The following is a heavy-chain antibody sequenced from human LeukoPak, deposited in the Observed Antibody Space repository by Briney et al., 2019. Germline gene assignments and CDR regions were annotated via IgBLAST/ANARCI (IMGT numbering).Heavy chain of an antibody. Sequence: EASVKVSCKASGYTFTSYGISWVRQASAQGLEWMGWISAYNGNTNYAQKLQGRVTMTTDTSTSTAYMELRSLRSDDTAVYYCARTEPDYYNYYGMDVWGQGTTVTVSS. CDR1: GYTFTSYG. V-gene: IGHV1-18*01. J-gene: IGHJ6*02. CDR2: ISAYNGNT. CDR3: ARTEPDYYNYYGMDV.